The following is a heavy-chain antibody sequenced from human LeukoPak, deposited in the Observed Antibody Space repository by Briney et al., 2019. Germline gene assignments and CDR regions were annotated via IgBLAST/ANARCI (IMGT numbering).Heavy chain of an antibody. V-gene: IGHV3-48*03. J-gene: IGHJ4*02. Sequence: GGSLRLSCAASGFTFSSYEMNWVRQAPGKGLEWVSYISGSGSTIYYADSVKGRFTISRDNAKYSLYLQMNSLRAEDTAVYYCARRPGGYDSSGYSDYWGQGTLVTVSS. CDR3: ARRPGGYDSSGYSDY. CDR1: GFTFSSYE. CDR2: ISGSGSTI. D-gene: IGHD3-22*01.